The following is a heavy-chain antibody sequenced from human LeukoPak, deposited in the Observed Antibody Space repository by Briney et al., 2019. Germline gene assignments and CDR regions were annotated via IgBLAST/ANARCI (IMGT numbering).Heavy chain of an antibody. J-gene: IGHJ3*02. CDR3: ARDGYSGSKTAFDI. V-gene: IGHV4-39*07. CDR1: GGSISSSSYY. CDR2: IYYSGST. Sequence: PSETLSLTCTVSGGSISSSSYYWGWIRQPPGKGLEWIGSIYYSGSTYYNPSLKSRVTISVDTSKNQFSLKLSSVTAADTAVYYCARDGYSGSKTAFDIWGQGTMVTVSS. D-gene: IGHD1-26*01.